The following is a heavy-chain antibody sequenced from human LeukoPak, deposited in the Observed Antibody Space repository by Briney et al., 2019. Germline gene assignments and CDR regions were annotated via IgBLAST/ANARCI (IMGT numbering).Heavy chain of an antibody. J-gene: IGHJ4*02. CDR3: AREGDYYYDSSGKIDY. D-gene: IGHD3-22*01. V-gene: IGHV7-4-1*02. Sequence: ASVKVSCKASGYTFTSYAMNWVRQAPGQGLEWMGWINTNTGNQTYAQGFTGRFVFSLDTSVSTAYLQISSLKAEDTAVYYCAREGDYYYDSSGKIDYWGQGTLVTVSS. CDR1: GYTFTSYA. CDR2: INTNTGNQ.